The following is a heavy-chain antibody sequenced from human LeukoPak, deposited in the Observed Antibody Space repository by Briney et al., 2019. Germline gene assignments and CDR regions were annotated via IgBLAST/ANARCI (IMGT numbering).Heavy chain of an antibody. Sequence: GGSPRLSCAASGFTFSSYAMNWVRQAPGKGLEWVSSLSGSGGATYYADSVKGRFSISRDNSKNTLYLQMNSLRVDDTAVYYCAKDLLPVGASNYYFDYWGQGTLVTVSS. D-gene: IGHD1-26*01. CDR3: AKDLLPVGASNYYFDY. V-gene: IGHV3-23*01. CDR1: GFTFSSYA. CDR2: LSGSGGAT. J-gene: IGHJ4*02.